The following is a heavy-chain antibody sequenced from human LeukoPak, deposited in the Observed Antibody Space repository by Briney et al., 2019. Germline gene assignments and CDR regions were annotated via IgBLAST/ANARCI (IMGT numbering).Heavy chain of an antibody. D-gene: IGHD4-23*01. Sequence: GGSLRLSCAASGFTFIRNWMSWVRQAPEKGLEWVANINQDGSLKYYGDSVKGRFTISRDNAKNSLYLQMNSLRAEDTAVYYCTRDVNGGNFDYWGQGTLVTVSS. CDR1: GFTFIRNW. V-gene: IGHV3-7*01. CDR2: INQDGSLK. CDR3: TRDVNGGNFDY. J-gene: IGHJ4*02.